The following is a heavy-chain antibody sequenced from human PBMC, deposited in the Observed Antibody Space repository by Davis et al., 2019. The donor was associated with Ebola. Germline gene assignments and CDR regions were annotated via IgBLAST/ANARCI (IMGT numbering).Heavy chain of an antibody. D-gene: IGHD1-26*01. V-gene: IGHV1-2*02. CDR2: VHPDSGDT. J-gene: IGHJ4*02. CDR1: GGTFSSYA. CDR3: ARIGRSDY. Sequence: ASVKVSCKASGGTFSSYAISWVRQAPGQGLEWMGWVHPDSGDTDFAQKFRGRVTMTTDTSIRTAHMELRRLTSDDTAVYFCARIGRSDYWGQGTLVTVSS.